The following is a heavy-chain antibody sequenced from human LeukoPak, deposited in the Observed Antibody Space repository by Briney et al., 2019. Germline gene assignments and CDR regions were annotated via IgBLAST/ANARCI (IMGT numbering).Heavy chain of an antibody. CDR2: MNPNSGNT. Sequence: GASVKVSCKASGYTFTSYDINWVRQATGQGLEWMGWMNPNSGNTGYAQKFQGRVTITRNTSISTAYMELSSLRSEDTAVYYCARARLGRDVFWIGNYCGSNPWAQGTRSPSPQ. J-gene: IGHJ5*02. CDR1: GYTFTSYD. CDR3: ARARLGRDVFWIGNYCGSNP. V-gene: IGHV1-8*03. D-gene: IGHD3-3*01.